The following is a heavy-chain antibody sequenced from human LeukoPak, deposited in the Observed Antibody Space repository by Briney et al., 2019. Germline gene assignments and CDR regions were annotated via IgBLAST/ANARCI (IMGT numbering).Heavy chain of an antibody. J-gene: IGHJ6*02. D-gene: IGHD7-27*01. CDR3: ARGSGVLSYYYYGMDV. CDR1: GYTFTSYD. Sequence: ASVKVSCKASGYTFTSYDINWVRQAPGQGLEWMGWMNPNSGNTGYAQKFQGRVTMTRNTSISTAYMELSSLRSEDTAVYYCARGSGVLSYYYYGMDVWGQGTTVTVSS. V-gene: IGHV1-8*01. CDR2: MNPNSGNT.